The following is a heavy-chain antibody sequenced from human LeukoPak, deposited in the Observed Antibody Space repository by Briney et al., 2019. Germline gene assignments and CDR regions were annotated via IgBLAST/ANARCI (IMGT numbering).Heavy chain of an antibody. D-gene: IGHD4-17*01. CDR2: INPSGST. CDR1: GGSFSGYY. CDR3: AXXIYGDYYFDY. J-gene: IGHJ4*02. Sequence: SETLSLTCAVYGGSFSGYYGSWIRQPPGKGLEWIGEINPSGSTNYNPSLKSRVTISVDTSRNQFSLKLSSVTAADTAVYYCAXXIYGDYYFDYWGQGTLVTVSS. V-gene: IGHV4-34*01.